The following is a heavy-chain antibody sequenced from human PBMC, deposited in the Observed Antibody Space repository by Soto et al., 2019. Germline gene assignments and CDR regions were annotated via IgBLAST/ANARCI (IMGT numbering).Heavy chain of an antibody. CDR1: GGPITGGDYY. J-gene: IGHJ5*02. CDR3: ARDESWGYVWIDP. Sequence: QVQLQESGPGLVKPSQTLSLTCTVSGGPITGGDYYWTRIRQQPGKGLEWMGYIYNNGSAYYNPSVKSRLTMSVDTSKNQFALKLTSVTAADTAVYYCARDESWGYVWIDPWSPGTLVTVSS. D-gene: IGHD7-27*01. V-gene: IGHV4-31*03. CDR2: IYNNGSA.